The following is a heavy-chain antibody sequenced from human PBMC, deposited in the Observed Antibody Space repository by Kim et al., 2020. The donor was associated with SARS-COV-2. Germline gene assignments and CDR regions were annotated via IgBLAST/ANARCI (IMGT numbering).Heavy chain of an antibody. J-gene: IGHJ4*02. V-gene: IGHV3-23*01. CDR1: GFTVSRFA. CDR2: ITNNNGKK. D-gene: IGHD2-15*01. Sequence: GGSLRLSCAASGFTVSRFAMSWVRQAPGKGLEWVAAITNNNGKKYYADSVMGRFTISRDESKNIVFLQMNSLRVEDTALYYCAKDHPSGGWPTFEYWGQGTQVTVSS. CDR3: AKDHPSGGWPTFEY.